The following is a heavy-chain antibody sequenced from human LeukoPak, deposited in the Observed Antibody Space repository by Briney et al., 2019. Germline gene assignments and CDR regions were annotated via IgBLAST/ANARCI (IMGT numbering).Heavy chain of an antibody. CDR3: ARGFSLVGATLDY. D-gene: IGHD1-26*01. Sequence: SVKVSCKASGGTFSSYAISWVRQAPGQGLEWMGGIIPIFGTANYAQKFQGRVTITTDESTSTAYMELSSLRSEDTAVCYCARGFSLVGATLDYWGQGTLVTVSS. CDR2: IIPIFGTA. V-gene: IGHV1-69*05. CDR1: GGTFSSYA. J-gene: IGHJ4*02.